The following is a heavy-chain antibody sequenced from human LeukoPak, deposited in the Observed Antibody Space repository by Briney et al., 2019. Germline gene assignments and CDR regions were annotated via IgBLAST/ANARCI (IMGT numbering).Heavy chain of an antibody. Sequence: GGSLRLSCAASGFTFSNYGMHWVRQAPGQGLEWVAVIWYDGSKKYYADSVKGRFTISRDNSESTLNLQMNSLRAEDTAVYYCARDRYGANSPFDYWGQGTLVTVSS. J-gene: IGHJ4*02. CDR1: GFTFSNYG. V-gene: IGHV3-33*01. CDR3: ARDRYGANSPFDY. CDR2: IWYDGSKK. D-gene: IGHD4-23*01.